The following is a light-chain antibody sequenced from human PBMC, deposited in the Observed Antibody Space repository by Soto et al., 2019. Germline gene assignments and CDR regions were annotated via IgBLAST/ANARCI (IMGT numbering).Light chain of an antibody. CDR2: VNS. Sequence: QSVLTQPPSVSGAPGQRVTISCTGSSPNIGPGYDVHWYQQLPGTAPKLLIYVNSNRPSGVPDRFSGSKSGTSASLAITGLQAEDEADYYCQSYDSSLSGCVFGTGTKLTVL. V-gene: IGLV1-40*01. J-gene: IGLJ1*01. CDR1: SPNIGPGYD. CDR3: QSYDSSLSGCV.